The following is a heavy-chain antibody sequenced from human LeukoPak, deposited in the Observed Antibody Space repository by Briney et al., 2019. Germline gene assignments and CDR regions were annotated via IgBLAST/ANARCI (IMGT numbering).Heavy chain of an antibody. J-gene: IGHJ4*02. CDR3: AKRTTGKGTVTIDY. Sequence: GGSLRLSCAASGFNFSSYGMHWVRQAPGKGLEWVAFIRYDGSNKYYADSVKGRFTISRDNSKNTLYLQMNSLRAEDTAVYYCAKRTTGKGTVTIDYWGQGTLVTVSS. CDR2: IRYDGSNK. D-gene: IGHD4-17*01. V-gene: IGHV3-30*02. CDR1: GFNFSSYG.